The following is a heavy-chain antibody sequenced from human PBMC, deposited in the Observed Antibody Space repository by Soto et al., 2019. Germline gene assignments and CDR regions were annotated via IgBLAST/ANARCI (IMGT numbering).Heavy chain of an antibody. Sequence: SETLSLTCAVSGGSISSSNWCSWVRHPPGKGLEWIGEIYHSGITNYNTSLKSRVTISVDKSKNQFSLKLSSVTAADKAVYYCERRRIQLWLNNWFDPWGQGTLVPVYS. D-gene: IGHD5-18*01. CDR1: GGSISSSNW. V-gene: IGHV4-4*02. J-gene: IGHJ5*02. CDR3: ERRRIQLWLNNWFDP. CDR2: IYHSGIT.